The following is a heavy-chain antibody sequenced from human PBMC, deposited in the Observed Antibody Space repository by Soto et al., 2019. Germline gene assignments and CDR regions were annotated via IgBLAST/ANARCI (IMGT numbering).Heavy chain of an antibody. CDR2: INPSGGST. CDR1: GYTFTSYY. CDR3: ARDLGSSSSEDYYYYGMDV. D-gene: IGHD6-6*01. V-gene: IGHV1-46*01. J-gene: IGHJ6*02. Sequence: GASVKVSCKASGYTFTSYYMHWVRQAPGQGLEWMGIINPSGGSTSYAQKFQGRVTMTRDTSTSTVYMELSSLRSEDTAVYYCARDLGSSSSEDYYYYGMDVWGQGTTVTVSS.